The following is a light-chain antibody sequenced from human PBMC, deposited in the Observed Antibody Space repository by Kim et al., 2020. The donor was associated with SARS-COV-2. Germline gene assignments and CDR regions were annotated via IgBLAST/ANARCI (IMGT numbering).Light chain of an antibody. CDR3: QAWDSGTVI. CDR1: KLGDKY. V-gene: IGLV3-1*01. CDR2: QDT. J-gene: IGLJ2*01. Sequence: SYELTQPPSVSMSPGQTASITCSGDKLGDKYVCWYQQKPGQSPVLVIYQDTRRPSGIPERFSGSSSGNTATLTISGTQAMDEADYYCQAWDSGTVIFGGGTQLTVL.